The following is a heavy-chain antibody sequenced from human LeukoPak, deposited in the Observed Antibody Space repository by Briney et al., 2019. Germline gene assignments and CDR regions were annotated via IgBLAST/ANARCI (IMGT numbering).Heavy chain of an antibody. CDR1: GYTFTSYG. J-gene: IGHJ6*02. V-gene: IGHV1-18*01. CDR3: ARDRYCSGGSCYYYYYYGMDV. Sequence: GASVKVSCKASGYTFTSYGISWARQAPGQGLEWMGWISAYNGNTNYAQKLQGRVTMTTDTSTSTAYMELRSLRSDDTAVYYCARDRYCSGGSCYYYYYYGMDVWGQGTTVTVSS. D-gene: IGHD2-15*01. CDR2: ISAYNGNT.